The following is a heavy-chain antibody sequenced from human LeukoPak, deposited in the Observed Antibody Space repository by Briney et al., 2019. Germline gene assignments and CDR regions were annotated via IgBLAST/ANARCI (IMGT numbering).Heavy chain of an antibody. V-gene: IGHV5-51*01. CDR2: IYPGDSDT. CDR1: GYSFTSYW. Sequence: GESLKTSCKGSGYSFTSYWIGWVRQMPGKGLELVGIIYPGDSDTRYSPSFQGQVTISADKSISTAYLQWSSLKASDTAMYYCARRPALRYRDDYWGQGTLVTVSS. D-gene: IGHD1-26*01. CDR3: ARRPALRYRDDY. J-gene: IGHJ4*02.